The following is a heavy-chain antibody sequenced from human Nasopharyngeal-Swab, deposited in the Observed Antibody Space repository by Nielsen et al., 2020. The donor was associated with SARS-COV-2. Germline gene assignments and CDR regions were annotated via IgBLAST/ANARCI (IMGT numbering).Heavy chain of an antibody. CDR3: ARDDSSNWYENWFDP. CDR2: INAGNGNT. Sequence: ASVKVSCKASGYTFTSYAMHWVRQAPGQRLEWMGWINAGNGNTKYSQKFQGRVTITRDTSASTAYMELSSLRSEDTAVYYCARDDSSNWYENWFDPWGQGTLVTVSS. J-gene: IGHJ5*02. V-gene: IGHV1-3*01. D-gene: IGHD6-13*01. CDR1: GYTFTSYA.